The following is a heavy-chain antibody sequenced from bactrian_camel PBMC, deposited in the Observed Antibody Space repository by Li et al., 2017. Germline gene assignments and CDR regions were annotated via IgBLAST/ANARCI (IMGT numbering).Heavy chain of an antibody. V-gene: IGHV3S5*01. CDR2: IVSDGSST. CDR1: GFTLSNSY. Sequence: QVQLVESGGGAVQPGGSLRLSCAASGFTLSNSYMTWVRQAPGKGLEWVTGIVSDGSSTYYADSVKGRFTISRDNAKNTVYLQMNSLKSDDTGLYYWVTVAFGYCGGGYCYSVDFGYWGQGTQVTVS. J-gene: IGHJ6*01. D-gene: IGHD2*01. CDR3: VTVAFGYCGGGYCYSVDFGY.